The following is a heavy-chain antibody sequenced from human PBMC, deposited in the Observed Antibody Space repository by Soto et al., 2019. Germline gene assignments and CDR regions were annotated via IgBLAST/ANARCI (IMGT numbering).Heavy chain of an antibody. Sequence: SETLSLTCAVSGGSISGSYYYWAWLRQSPGKGPEWIGSVFYTGFTSYNPSLESRVSVSVDTSKSQFPLKLSAVTAADTAVYYCATSQKGYNWNYFDHWGQGALVTVSS. CDR3: ATSQKGYNWNYFDH. V-gene: IGHV4-39*01. J-gene: IGHJ4*02. CDR1: GGSISGSYYY. CDR2: VFYTGFT. D-gene: IGHD1-20*01.